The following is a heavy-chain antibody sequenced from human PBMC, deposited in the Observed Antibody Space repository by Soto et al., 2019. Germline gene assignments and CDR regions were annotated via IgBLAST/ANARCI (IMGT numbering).Heavy chain of an antibody. D-gene: IGHD7-27*01. CDR2: IYYSGST. CDR1: GGYISSYY. Sequence: PSETLSLTCTVSGGYISSYYWGWIRRPPGKGQERIGSIYYSGSTYYNPSLKSRVTISVDTSKNQFSLKLSSVTAADTAVYYCARRWGYSFDYWCHGTLVTVSS. J-gene: IGHJ4*01. V-gene: IGHV4-39*01. CDR3: ARRWGYSFDY.